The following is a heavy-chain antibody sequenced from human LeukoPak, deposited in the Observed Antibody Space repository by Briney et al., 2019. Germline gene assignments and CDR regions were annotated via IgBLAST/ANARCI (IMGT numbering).Heavy chain of an antibody. V-gene: IGHV1-69*13. CDR2: IIPIFGTT. Sequence: SVKVSCKASGGTFSSYAISWVRQAPGQGLEWMGGIIPIFGTTTYAQKFQGRVTITADESTSTAYMELSSLRSEDTAVYYCARLVGVASHLHPDRRSSVTSSVEDYWGQGTLVTVSS. CDR1: GGTFSSYA. CDR3: ARLVGVASHLHPDRRSSVTSSVEDY. D-gene: IGHD2-2*01. J-gene: IGHJ4*02.